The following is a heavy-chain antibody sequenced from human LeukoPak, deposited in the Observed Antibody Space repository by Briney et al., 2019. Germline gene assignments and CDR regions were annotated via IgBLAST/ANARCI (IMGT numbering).Heavy chain of an antibody. CDR3: APSILGVAPPGGGANY. V-gene: IGHV3-30*02. CDR1: GFGFSGYG. J-gene: IGHJ4*02. CDR2: IRYDGSTK. D-gene: IGHD3-3*01. Sequence: GGSLRLSCSASGFGFSGYGMDWVRQTPGKGLEWVAFIRYDGSTKDYADSVRGRFNISRHNSKNTLYLQMNSLRGEDTAVYYCAPSILGVAPPGGGANYWGQGTLGTVSS.